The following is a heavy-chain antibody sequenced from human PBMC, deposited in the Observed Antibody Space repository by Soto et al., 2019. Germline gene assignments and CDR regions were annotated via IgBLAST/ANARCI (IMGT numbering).Heavy chain of an antibody. Sequence: ASVKVSCKVSGYPLTDLSMHWVRQAPGKGLEWMGCFHAGNGDTNYAQKFQGRVTMTEDTSATTAYMELSSLRSEDTTVYYCARSPGGYYGSDNNIFYSYYSDFWGQGTLVTVSS. CDR2: FHAGNGDT. CDR1: GYPLTDLS. J-gene: IGHJ4*02. V-gene: IGHV1-24*01. D-gene: IGHD3-10*01. CDR3: ARSPGGYYGSDNNIFYSYYSDF.